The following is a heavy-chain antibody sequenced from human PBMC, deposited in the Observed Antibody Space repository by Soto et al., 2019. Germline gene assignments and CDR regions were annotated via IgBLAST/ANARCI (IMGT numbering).Heavy chain of an antibody. CDR3: AREGAGQLTYYYYGMDV. J-gene: IGHJ6*02. CDR2: INPNSGGT. CDR1: GYTFTGYY. Sequence: GASVKVSCKASGYTFTGYYMHWVRQAPGQGLEWMGWINPNSGGTNYAQKFQGRVTMTRDTSISTAYMELSRLRSDGTAVYYCAREGAGQLTYYYYGMDVWGQGTTVTVSS. V-gene: IGHV1-2*02. D-gene: IGHD2-2*01.